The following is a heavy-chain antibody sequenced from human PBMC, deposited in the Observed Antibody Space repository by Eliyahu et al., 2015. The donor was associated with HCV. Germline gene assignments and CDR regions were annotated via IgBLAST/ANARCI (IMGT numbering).Heavy chain of an antibody. J-gene: IGHJ4*02. V-gene: IGHV3-30-3*01. CDR1: GFTFSSYA. CDR3: AKDAYDSSGYLFDC. D-gene: IGHD3-22*01. Sequence: QVKLVXSGGGGVQPGXSLXLXXXASGFTFSSYAMXWVRQAPGKGLEWVTVISXDGSNKYYADSVKGRFTISRDNSKNTLYLQMNNLRAEDTAVYYCAKDAYDSSGYLFDCWGQGTLVTVSS. CDR2: ISXDGSNK.